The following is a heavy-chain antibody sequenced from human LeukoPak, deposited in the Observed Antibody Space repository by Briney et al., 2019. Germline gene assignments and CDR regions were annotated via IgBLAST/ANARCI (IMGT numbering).Heavy chain of an antibody. CDR2: INPNSGGT. CDR3: ARGMGVLVPAATWFDP. V-gene: IGHV1-2*02. J-gene: IGHJ5*02. D-gene: IGHD2-2*01. Sequence: GASVKVSCKASGYTFIAYYMHWVRQAPGQGLEWMGWINPNSGGTNYAQKFQGRFTMTRDTSISTAYMDLSRLRSDDTAVYYCARGMGVLVPAATWFDPWGQGTLVTVSS. CDR1: GYTFIAYY.